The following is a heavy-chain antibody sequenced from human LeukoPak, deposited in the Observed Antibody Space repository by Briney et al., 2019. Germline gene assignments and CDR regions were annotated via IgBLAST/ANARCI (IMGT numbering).Heavy chain of an antibody. CDR1: GFTFSSYG. Sequence: GVSLRLSCAASGFTFSSYGMHWVRQAPGKGLEWVAVIWYDGSNKYYADSVKGRFTISRDNSKNTLYLQMNSLRAEDTAVYYCAKPRFKVGATLFHYWGQGTLVTVSS. J-gene: IGHJ4*02. CDR2: IWYDGSNK. CDR3: AKPRFKVGATLFHY. D-gene: IGHD1-26*01. V-gene: IGHV3-33*06.